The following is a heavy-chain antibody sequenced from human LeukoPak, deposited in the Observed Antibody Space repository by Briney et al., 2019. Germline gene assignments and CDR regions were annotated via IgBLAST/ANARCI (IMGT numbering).Heavy chain of an antibody. Sequence: SETLSLTCAVSGGSISSSNWWSWVRQPPGKGLEWIGEIYHSGSTNYNPSLKSRVTISVDKSKNQFSLKLSSVTAADTAVYYCARALCSGGSCYYYWGQGTLVTVSS. CDR2: IYHSGST. V-gene: IGHV4-4*02. CDR3: ARALCSGGSCYYY. D-gene: IGHD2-15*01. J-gene: IGHJ4*02. CDR1: GGSISSSNW.